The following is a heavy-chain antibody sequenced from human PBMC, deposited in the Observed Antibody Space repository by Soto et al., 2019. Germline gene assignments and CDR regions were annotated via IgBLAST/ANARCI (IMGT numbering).Heavy chain of an antibody. CDR2: IYYSGST. J-gene: IGHJ4*02. CDR1: GGSISSSNYY. Sequence: KPSETLSLTCTVSGGSISSSNYYWGWIRQPPGKGLEWIGSIYYSGSTYYNPSLKSRVTISVDTSKNQFSLKLSSVTAADTAVYYCARRNLEQWLAYFDYWGQGTLVTVSS. V-gene: IGHV4-39*01. D-gene: IGHD6-19*01. CDR3: ARRNLEQWLAYFDY.